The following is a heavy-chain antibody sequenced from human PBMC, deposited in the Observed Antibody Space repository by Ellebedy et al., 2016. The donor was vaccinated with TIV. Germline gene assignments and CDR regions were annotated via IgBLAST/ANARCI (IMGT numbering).Heavy chain of an antibody. CDR1: GYTFTSYG. Sequence: ASVKVSCKASGYTFTSYGISWVRQAPGQGPEWMGWISAYNGNTNYAQKLQGRVTMTTDTSTSTAYMELRSLRSDDTAVYYCARQLVVSAASSGMDVWGQGTTVTVSS. CDR2: ISAYNGNT. J-gene: IGHJ6*02. D-gene: IGHD2-2*01. CDR3: ARQLVVSAASSGMDV. V-gene: IGHV1-18*04.